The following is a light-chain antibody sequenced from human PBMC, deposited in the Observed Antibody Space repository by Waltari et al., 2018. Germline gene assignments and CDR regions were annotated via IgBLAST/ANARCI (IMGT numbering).Light chain of an antibody. CDR3: QQYNNWPPYT. Sequence: EIVMTQSPATLSLSAGERATLSCRASQRGSSNLAWYQQTPGQATRLLLYGASTRATGIPASFSGSRSGTEFTLTISSMQSEDFAVYYCQQYNNWPPYTFGQGTKLEIK. J-gene: IGKJ2*01. CDR1: QRGSSN. CDR2: GAS. V-gene: IGKV3-15*01.